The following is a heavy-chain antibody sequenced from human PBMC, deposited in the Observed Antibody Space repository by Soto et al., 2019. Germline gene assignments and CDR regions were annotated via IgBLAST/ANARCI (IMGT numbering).Heavy chain of an antibody. CDR1: GFTFSSYD. J-gene: IGHJ4*02. V-gene: IGHV3-48*02. CDR2: ISTTSSTT. D-gene: IGHD2-2*01. CDR3: ARDRNHIVVVPAATYYFDY. Sequence: PGGSLRLSCEASGFTFSSYDMNWVRQAPGKGLEWVSYISTTSSTTYYADSVKGRFTVSRDNAKNSLFLQMSSLRDEDTAVYYCARDRNHIVVVPAATYYFDYWGQGTLVTVSS.